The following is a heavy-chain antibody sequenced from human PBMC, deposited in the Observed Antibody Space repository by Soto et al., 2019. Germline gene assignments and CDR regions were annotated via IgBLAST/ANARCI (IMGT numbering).Heavy chain of an antibody. D-gene: IGHD5-18*01. V-gene: IGHV1-69*13. CDR2: IIPIFGTA. CDR1: GGTFSSYA. J-gene: IGHJ4*02. CDR3: ARERGYSYGSFDY. Sequence: ASVKVSCKASGGTFSSYAISWVRQAPGQGLEWMGGIIPIFGTANYAQKFQGRVTITADESTSTAYMELSSLRSEDTAVYYCARERGYSYGSFDYWGQGTLVTVSS.